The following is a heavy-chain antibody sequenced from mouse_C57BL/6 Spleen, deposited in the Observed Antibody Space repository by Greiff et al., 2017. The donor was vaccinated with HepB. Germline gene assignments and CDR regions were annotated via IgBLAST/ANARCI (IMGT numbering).Heavy chain of an antibody. V-gene: IGHV1-52*01. Sequence: VQLQQPGAELVRPGSSVKLSCKASGYTFTSYWMHWVKQRPIQGLEWIGNIDPSDSETHYNQKFKDKATLTVDKSSSTAYMQLSSLTSEDSAVYYCARDDGSSYWYFDVWGTGTTVTVSS. CDR1: GYTFTSYW. CDR3: ARDDGSSYWYFDV. D-gene: IGHD1-1*01. CDR2: IDPSDSET. J-gene: IGHJ1*03.